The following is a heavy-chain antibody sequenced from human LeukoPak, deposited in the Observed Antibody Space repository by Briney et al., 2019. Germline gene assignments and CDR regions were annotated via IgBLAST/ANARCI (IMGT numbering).Heavy chain of an antibody. Sequence: GASVKVSCKASGYTFTGYYMHWVRHAPGQGLEWMGWINPNSGGTNYAQKFQGRVTMTRDTSISTAYMELSRLRSDDTAVYCCARAMYYDYVWGSSPSAFDMWGRGTMVTVSS. D-gene: IGHD3-16*01. CDR1: GYTFTGYY. J-gene: IGHJ3*02. V-gene: IGHV1-2*02. CDR3: ARAMYYDYVWGSSPSAFDM. CDR2: INPNSGGT.